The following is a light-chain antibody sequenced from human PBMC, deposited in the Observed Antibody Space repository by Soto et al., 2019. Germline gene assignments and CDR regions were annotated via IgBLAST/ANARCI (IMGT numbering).Light chain of an antibody. J-gene: IGLJ3*02. CDR3: VLYMGSGISV. V-gene: IGLV8-61*01. CDR1: SGSVSTSYY. CDR2: STN. Sequence: QAVVTQEPSFSVSPGRTVTLTCGLSSGSVSTSYYPIWYQQTPGPAPRTLIYSTNTRSSGVPDRFSGSILGNKAALTITGAQADDESDYYCVLYMGSGISVFGGGTK.